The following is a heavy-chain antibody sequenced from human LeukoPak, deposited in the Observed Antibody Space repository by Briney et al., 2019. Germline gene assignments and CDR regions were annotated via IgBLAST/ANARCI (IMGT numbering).Heavy chain of an antibody. D-gene: IGHD2-15*01. CDR2: IYYSGGT. V-gene: IGHV4-59*01. CDR1: SVSITGYY. Sequence: SETLSLTCSVSSVSITGYYWSWIRQPPGEGLEWIGTIYYSGGTNYNPSLKSRVTISVGTSKSQFSLKLNSVTAADTAVYYCARGGGLSYYFDYWGQGILVTVSS. CDR3: ARGGGLSYYFDY. J-gene: IGHJ4*02.